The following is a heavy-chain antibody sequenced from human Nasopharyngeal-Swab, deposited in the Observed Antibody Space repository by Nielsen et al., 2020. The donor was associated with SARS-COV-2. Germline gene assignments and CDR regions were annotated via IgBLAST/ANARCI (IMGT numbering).Heavy chain of an antibody. V-gene: IGHV4-39*07. CDR3: VGSSWYGDYYYYYGMDV. CDR2: IYYSGST. CDR1: GGSISSSSYY. J-gene: IGHJ6*02. Sequence: SETLSLTRTVSGGSISSSSYYWGWIRQPPGKGPEWIGSIYYSGSTYYNPSLKSRVTISVDTSKNQFSLKLSSVTAADTAVYYCVGSSWYGDYYYYYGMDVWGQGTTVTVSS. D-gene: IGHD6-13*01.